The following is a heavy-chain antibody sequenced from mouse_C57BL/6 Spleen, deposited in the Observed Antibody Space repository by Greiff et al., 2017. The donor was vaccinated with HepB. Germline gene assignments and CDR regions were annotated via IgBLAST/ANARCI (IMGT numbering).Heavy chain of an antibody. J-gene: IGHJ3*01. D-gene: IGHD4-1*01. CDR1: GYTFTSYW. CDR2: IDPSDSYT. V-gene: IGHV1-59*01. CDR3: ARWAHWDPFAY. Sequence: VKLQQPGAELVRPGTSVKLSCKASGYTFTSYWMHWVKQRPGQGLEWIGVIDPSDSYTNYNQKFKGKATLTVDTSSSTAYMQLSSLTSEDSAVYYCARWAHWDPFAYWGQGTLVTVSA.